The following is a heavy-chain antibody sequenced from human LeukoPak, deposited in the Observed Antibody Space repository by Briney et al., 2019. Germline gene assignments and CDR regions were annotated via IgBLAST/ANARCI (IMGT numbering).Heavy chain of an antibody. Sequence: GGSLRLSCAASGFTFDDYAMHWVRHAPGKGLEWVSGISWNSGSIGYADSVKGRSTVSRDKAKNSLYLQINSLRAEDTALYYCAKDMGSGSYIDAFDIWGQGTMVTVSS. CDR1: GFTFDDYA. CDR2: ISWNSGSI. V-gene: IGHV3-9*01. J-gene: IGHJ3*02. D-gene: IGHD3-10*01. CDR3: AKDMGSGSYIDAFDI.